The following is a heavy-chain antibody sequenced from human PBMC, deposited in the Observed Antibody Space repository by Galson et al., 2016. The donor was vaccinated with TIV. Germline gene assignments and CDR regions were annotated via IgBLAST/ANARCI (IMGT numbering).Heavy chain of an antibody. CDR1: GFRFSNHG. J-gene: IGHJ6*03. D-gene: IGHD3-9*01. CDR3: ARDNFFRFFDWTPRAGYMDV. Sequence: SLRLSCAASGFRFSNHGMHWVRQAPGKGLEWLAVIWYDGSKTQYVDSVKGRFTISRDNSKNTLYLQMNSLRADDTAVYYCARDNFFRFFDWTPRAGYMDVWGKGTTVIVSS. V-gene: IGHV3-33*01. CDR2: IWYDGSKT.